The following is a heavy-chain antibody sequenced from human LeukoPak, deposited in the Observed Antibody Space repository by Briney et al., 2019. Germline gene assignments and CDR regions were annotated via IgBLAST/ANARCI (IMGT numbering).Heavy chain of an antibody. CDR1: GFTFSSSA. CDR2: ISGSGSAVST. CDR3: AKSRLSGINDAFDI. V-gene: IGHV3-23*01. J-gene: IGHJ3*02. Sequence: GGSLRLSCAASGFTFSSSAMSWVRQAPGKGLEWVSSISGSGSAVSTFYADPVKGRFTISRDNSKNTLYLQMNSLRAADTAVYYCAKSRLSGINDAFDIWGQGIMVTVSS. D-gene: IGHD3-3*01.